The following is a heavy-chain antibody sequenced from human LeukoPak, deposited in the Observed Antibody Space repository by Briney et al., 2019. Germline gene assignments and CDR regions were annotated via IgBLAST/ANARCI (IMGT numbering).Heavy chain of an antibody. V-gene: IGHV3-74*01. CDR3: ARDKYYGSGSYLY. J-gene: IGHJ4*02. CDR2: INSDGSST. Sequence: GGSLTLSCAASGFTFSSYWMHWVRQAPGKGLVWVSRINSDGSSTNYADSVKGRFTISRDNAKNTLYLQMNSLRAEDTAVYYCARDKYYGSGSYLYWGQGTLVTVSS. D-gene: IGHD3-10*01. CDR1: GFTFSSYW.